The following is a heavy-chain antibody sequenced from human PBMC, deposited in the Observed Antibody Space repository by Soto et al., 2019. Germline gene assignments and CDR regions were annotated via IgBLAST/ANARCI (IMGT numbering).Heavy chain of an antibody. J-gene: IGHJ4*02. CDR2: ISSSSSYI. V-gene: IGHV3-21*01. CDR3: ARDYYDSSGYFKY. CDR1: TSSSYY. Sequence: TSSSYYWGWVRQAPGKGLEWVSSISSSSSYIYYADSVKGRFTISRDNAKNSLYLQMNSLRAEDTAVYYCARDYYDSSGYFKYWGQGTLVTVSS. D-gene: IGHD3-22*01.